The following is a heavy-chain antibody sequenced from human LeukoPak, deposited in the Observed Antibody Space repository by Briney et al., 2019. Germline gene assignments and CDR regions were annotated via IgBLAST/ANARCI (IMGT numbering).Heavy chain of an antibody. V-gene: IGHV3-20*04. CDR1: GFTFDDYG. D-gene: IGHD6-6*01. Sequence: PGGSLRLSCAASGFTFDDYGMSWVRQAPGKGLEWVSGINWNGGSTGYADSVKGRFTISRDNAKNSLYLQMNGLRAEDTALYYCARALGAARSFDYWGQGTLVTVSS. J-gene: IGHJ4*02. CDR3: ARALGAARSFDY. CDR2: INWNGGST.